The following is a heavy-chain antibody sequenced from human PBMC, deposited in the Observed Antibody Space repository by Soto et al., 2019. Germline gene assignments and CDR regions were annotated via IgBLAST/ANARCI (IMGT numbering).Heavy chain of an antibody. CDR1: GFSFSNVW. V-gene: IGHV3-15*07. J-gene: IGHJ4*01. CDR3: TTRVITTNDY. CDR2: IKRKTDGGIT. Sequence: EVQLVESGGGLVKPGGSLRLSCAASGFSFSNVWMNWVRQAPGKGLEWVGRIKRKTDGGITEYAAPVKGRFTISRDDSKNMLFLQLNSLKTEETAVYYCTTRVITTNDYWGHGTLVTVSS. D-gene: IGHD3-22*01.